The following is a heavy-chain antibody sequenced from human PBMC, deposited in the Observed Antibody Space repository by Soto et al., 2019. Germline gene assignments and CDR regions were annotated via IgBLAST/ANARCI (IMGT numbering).Heavy chain of an antibody. CDR3: ARGSGTSWFDY. Sequence: QVQIVQSGTEVKEPGASVKVSCRPSGYTFTANYLHWVRQAPGQGLEWMGWMATNSGGTKYAQKFQGRVTMTRDAAIKTAYMEMTGLTLDDTAIYYCARGSGTSWFDYWGQGTLVAVSS. CDR1: GYTFTANY. J-gene: IGHJ4*02. CDR2: MATNSGGT. D-gene: IGHD2-2*01. V-gene: IGHV1-2*02.